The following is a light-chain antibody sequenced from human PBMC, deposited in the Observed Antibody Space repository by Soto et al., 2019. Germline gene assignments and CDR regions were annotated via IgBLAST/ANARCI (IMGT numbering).Light chain of an antibody. CDR1: QNIGDY. Sequence: DIEMTQSPSSLSASAGDKVTITCRASQNIGDYLSWYQQRPGKAPKLLIYSSSILHSAASSRFSGGGSGTDFTLTISGLQPDDFATYYCRHTFSTQISFGGGTTVDIK. J-gene: IGKJ4*02. CDR2: SSS. V-gene: IGKV1-39*01. CDR3: RHTFSTQIS.